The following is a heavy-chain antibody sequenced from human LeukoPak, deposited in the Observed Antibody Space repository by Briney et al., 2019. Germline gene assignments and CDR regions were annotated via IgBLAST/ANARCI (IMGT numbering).Heavy chain of an antibody. Sequence: PGGSLRLSCAASGFTFSSSGMGWVRQAPGKGLECVSPITGSGGSTSYTDSVKGRFTISRDNSKNTLYLQMNSLRAEDTAVYYCARGRNIGRQFYFDYWGQGTLVTVAS. D-gene: IGHD5-12*01. CDR1: GFTFSSSG. CDR2: ITGSGGST. J-gene: IGHJ4*02. CDR3: ARGRNIGRQFYFDY. V-gene: IGHV3-23*01.